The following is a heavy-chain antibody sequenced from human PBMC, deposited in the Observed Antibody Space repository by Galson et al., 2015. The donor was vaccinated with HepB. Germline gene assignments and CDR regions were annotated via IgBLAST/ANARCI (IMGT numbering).Heavy chain of an antibody. CDR3: ARRISLVRGIITKPDYYYGMDV. J-gene: IGHJ6*02. D-gene: IGHD3-10*01. CDR2: INQDGSSK. CDR1: GFTFSSYW. Sequence: SLRLSCAASGFTFSSYWMNWVRQAPGKGLEWVAHINQDGSSKSYVDSVKGRFTISRDNAEDSVYLQLDSLRAEDTAVYYCARRISLVRGIITKPDYYYGMDVWGQGTTVTVAS. V-gene: IGHV3-7*03.